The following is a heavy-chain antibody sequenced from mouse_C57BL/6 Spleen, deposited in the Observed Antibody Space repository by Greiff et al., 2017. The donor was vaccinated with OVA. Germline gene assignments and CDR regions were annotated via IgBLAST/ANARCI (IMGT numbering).Heavy chain of an antibody. CDR1: GFTFSSYG. V-gene: IGHV5-6*02. Sequence: EVKLMESGGDLVKPGGSLKLSCAASGFTFSSYGMSWVRQTPDKRLEWVATISSGGSYTYYPDSVKGRFTISRDNAKNTLYLQMSSLKSEDTAMYYCARGEDYEYWGQGTTLTVSS. D-gene: IGHD2-4*01. CDR3: ARGEDYEY. J-gene: IGHJ2*01. CDR2: ISSGGSYT.